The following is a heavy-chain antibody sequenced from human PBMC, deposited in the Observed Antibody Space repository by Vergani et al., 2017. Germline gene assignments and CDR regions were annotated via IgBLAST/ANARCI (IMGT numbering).Heavy chain of an antibody. V-gene: IGHV1-69*01. D-gene: IGHD3-3*01. J-gene: IGHJ4*02. CDR1: GGTFSSYD. CDR3: AGKYYDFWKGEDPEAPYYFDY. Sequence: VQLVQSGAEVKKPGSSVKVSCKASGGTFSSYDISWVRQAPGQGLERMGGIIPIFGKANYAQKFQGRVTITADESTSAAYMGLSSLRSEDTAVYYCAGKYYDFWKGEDPEAPYYFDYWGQGTLVTVSS. CDR2: IIPIFGKA.